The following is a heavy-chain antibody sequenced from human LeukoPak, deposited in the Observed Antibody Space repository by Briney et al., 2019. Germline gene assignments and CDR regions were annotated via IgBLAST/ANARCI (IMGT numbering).Heavy chain of an antibody. CDR3: ARDWDIVVVRPHYYYGMDV. CDR1: GFTFSSYS. D-gene: IGHD2-21*01. V-gene: IGHV3-21*01. CDR2: ISSSSYI. Sequence: PGGSLRLSCAASGFTFSSYSMNWVRQAPGKGLEWVSSISSSSYIYYADSVKGRFTISRDNAKNSLYLQMNSLRAEDTAVYYCARDWDIVVVRPHYYYGMDVWGQGTTVTVSS. J-gene: IGHJ6*02.